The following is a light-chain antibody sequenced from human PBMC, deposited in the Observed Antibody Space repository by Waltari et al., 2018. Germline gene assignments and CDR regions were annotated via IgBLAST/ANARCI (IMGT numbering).Light chain of an antibody. CDR1: QRISDNS. CDR2: GAS. CDR3: HQYGSSWRT. J-gene: IGKJ4*01. V-gene: IGKV3-20*01. Sequence: NVLTQSPGTLSLSPGEGATLSCRASQRISDNSLAWFQQKPGQAPRLLIYGASSRATGVPDRFSGSGSGTDFTLTISRLEPEDFVVYYCHQYGSSWRTFGGGTRVEI.